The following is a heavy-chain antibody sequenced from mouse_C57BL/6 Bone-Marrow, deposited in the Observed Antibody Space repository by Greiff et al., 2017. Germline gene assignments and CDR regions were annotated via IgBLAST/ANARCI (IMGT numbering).Heavy chain of an antibody. Sequence: VQLVESGAELARPGASVKLSCKASGYTFTSYGISWVKQRTGQGLEWIGEIYPRSGNTYYNEKFKGKATLTADKSSSTAYMELRSLTSEDSAVYFCAREGNYDYAWFAYWGQGTLVTVSA. D-gene: IGHD2-4*01. CDR3: AREGNYDYAWFAY. CDR2: IYPRSGNT. CDR1: GYTFTSYG. J-gene: IGHJ3*01. V-gene: IGHV1-81*01.